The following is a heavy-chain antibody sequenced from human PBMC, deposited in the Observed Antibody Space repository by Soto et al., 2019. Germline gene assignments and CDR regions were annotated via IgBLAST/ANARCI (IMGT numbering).Heavy chain of an antibody. D-gene: IGHD3-10*01. J-gene: IGHJ4*02. CDR1: GFTFNSYA. V-gene: IGHV3-23*01. Sequence: EVQLLESGGGLVQPGGSLRLSCGGSGFTFNSYAMTWVRQAPGKGLEWVSAISGSGGTTYYANSVKGRFTISRDQSKYTLYLQMNSLRGEDTAIYYCAKDRHYGSGTYSDSYLDYWGQGTLVTVSS. CDR2: ISGSGGTT. CDR3: AKDRHYGSGTYSDSYLDY.